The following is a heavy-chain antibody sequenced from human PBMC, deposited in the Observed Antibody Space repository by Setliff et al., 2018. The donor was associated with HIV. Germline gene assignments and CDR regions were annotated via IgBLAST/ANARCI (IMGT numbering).Heavy chain of an antibody. CDR2: ISSRGTTI. CDR3: GRDLGSTSLSP. Sequence: GSLRLSCAASRFTFSDYYMSWIRQAPGKGLEWVSYISSRGTTIYYAGSVKGRFTISRDNAKNSLYLQMNSLRAEDTALYYCGRDLGSTSLSPWGQGTLVTVSS. V-gene: IGHV3-11*01. D-gene: IGHD2-2*01. CDR1: RFTFSDYY. J-gene: IGHJ5*02.